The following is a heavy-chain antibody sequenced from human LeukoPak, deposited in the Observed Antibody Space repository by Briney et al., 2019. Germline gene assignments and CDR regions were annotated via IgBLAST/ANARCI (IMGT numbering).Heavy chain of an antibody. CDR3: ARVRNSGFRYVDS. D-gene: IGHD5-12*01. J-gene: IGHJ4*02. CDR1: VYTFTNYA. Sequence: ASVKVSCKASVYTFTNYAISWGREAPGQRVEGGGCISAYNGNTNYAQKLQGRVTMTTNTSTSTAYMDLRSLRSDDAAVYYCARVRNSGFRYVDSWGQGTLVTVSS. V-gene: IGHV1-18*01. CDR2: ISAYNGNT.